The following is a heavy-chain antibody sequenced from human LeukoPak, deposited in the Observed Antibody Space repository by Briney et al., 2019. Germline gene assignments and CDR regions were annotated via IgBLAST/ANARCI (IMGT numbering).Heavy chain of an antibody. CDR3: AKDPRRYSRTGGYFDY. V-gene: IGHV3-30*18. CDR2: ISYDGSNK. J-gene: IGHJ4*02. D-gene: IGHD6-13*01. Sequence: RGSLRLSCAASGFTFSNYGMHWVRQAPGKGLEWVSFISYDGSNKYYADSVKGRFTISRDNSKNTLYLQMISLRTEDTAVYYCAKDPRRYSRTGGYFDYWGQGTLVTVSS. CDR1: GFTFSNYG.